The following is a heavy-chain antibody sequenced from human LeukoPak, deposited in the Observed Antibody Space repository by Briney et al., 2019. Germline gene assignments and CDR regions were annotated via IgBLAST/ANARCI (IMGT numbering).Heavy chain of an antibody. CDR3: ARGHTYYYDSSGDDAFDI. Sequence: SQTLSLTCTVSGGSISSGSYYWSWIRQPAGKGLEWIGYIYYSGSTNYNPSLKSRVTISVDTSKNQFSLKLSSVTAADTAVYYCARGHTYYYDSSGDDAFDIWGQGTMVTVPS. CDR1: GGSISSGSYY. D-gene: IGHD3-22*01. V-gene: IGHV4-61*10. CDR2: IYYSGST. J-gene: IGHJ3*02.